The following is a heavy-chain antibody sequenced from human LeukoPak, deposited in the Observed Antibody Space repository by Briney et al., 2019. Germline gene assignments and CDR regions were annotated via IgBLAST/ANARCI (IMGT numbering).Heavy chain of an antibody. D-gene: IGHD5-18*01. CDR2: ISSSSSYI. CDR3: ASQFIQLWVLDY. Sequence: PGGSLRLSCAASGFTFSSYSMNWVRQAPGKGLEWVSSISSSSSYIYYADSVKGRFTISRDNAKNSLYLQMNSLRAEDTAVYYCASQFIQLWVLDYWGQGTLVTVSS. CDR1: GFTFSSYS. V-gene: IGHV3-21*01. J-gene: IGHJ4*02.